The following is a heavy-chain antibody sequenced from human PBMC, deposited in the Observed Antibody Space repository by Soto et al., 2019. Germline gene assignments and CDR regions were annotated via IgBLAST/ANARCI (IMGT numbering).Heavy chain of an antibody. Sequence: QVQLVQSGAEVKKPGASVKVSCKASGYTFTXXXXXXXXXXXXXXLEWMGWIRAYNGNTNYAQKLQGRGTMTTDTXXXXXXXXXXXXXXXXXXXXXXXXXXXXXXRFDPWGQGTLVTVSS. CDR2: IRAYNGNT. CDR1: GYTFTXXX. J-gene: IGHJ5*02. CDR3: XXXXXXXXRFDP. V-gene: IGHV1-18*01.